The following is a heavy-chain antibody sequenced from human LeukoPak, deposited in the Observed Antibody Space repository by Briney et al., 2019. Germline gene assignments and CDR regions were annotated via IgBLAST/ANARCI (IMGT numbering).Heavy chain of an antibody. V-gene: IGHV1-2*02. D-gene: IGHD4-17*01. CDR1: GYTFTAYY. CDR3: ARVSRDGDYVYEVAWFDP. J-gene: IGHJ5*02. CDR2: INPNRGGT. Sequence: ASVKGSCKASGYTFTAYYMHWVRHAPGQGLEWMGWINPNRGGTNYAQKFQGRVTMTRDTSISTASMELSRLRSDDTAVYYCARVSRDGDYVYEVAWFDPWGQGTLVTVSS.